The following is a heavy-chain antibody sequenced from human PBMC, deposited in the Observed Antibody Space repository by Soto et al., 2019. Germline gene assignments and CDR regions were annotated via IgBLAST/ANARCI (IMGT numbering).Heavy chain of an antibody. CDR3: VTDFPYSSGYAY. CDR2: IKSEIAGGTI. J-gene: IGHJ4*02. D-gene: IGHD3-10*01. Sequence: EVQLVESGGALVEPGGSLRLSCAASGFTFSRAWMSWVRQTPGKGLEWVGRIKSEIAGGTIEYAAPVKGRFTISRSDSEDTLFLQMISLRPEDTAVYYCVTDFPYSSGYAYWGQGTLVTVSS. CDR1: GFTFSRAW. V-gene: IGHV3-15*02.